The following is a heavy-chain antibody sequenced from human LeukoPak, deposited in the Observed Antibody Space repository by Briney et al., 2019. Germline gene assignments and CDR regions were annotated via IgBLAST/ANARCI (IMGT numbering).Heavy chain of an antibody. CDR1: GGSISSYY. D-gene: IGHD4-11*01. V-gene: IGHV4-59*01. Sequence: SETLSLTCTVSGGSISSYYWSWIRQPPGEGLEWIGYIYYSGSTNYNPSLKSRVTISVDTSKNQFSLKLSSVTAADTAVYYCARSRFGVTTDWFDPWGQGTLVTVSS. CDR2: IYYSGST. CDR3: ARSRFGVTTDWFDP. J-gene: IGHJ5*02.